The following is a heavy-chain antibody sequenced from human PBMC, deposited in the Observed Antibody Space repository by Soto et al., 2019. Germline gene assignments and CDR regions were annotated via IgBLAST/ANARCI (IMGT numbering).Heavy chain of an antibody. J-gene: IGHJ4*02. Sequence: GGSLRLSCAASGFTFSSYAMSWVRQAPGKGLEWVSAISGSGGSTYYADSVKGRFTISRDNSKNTLYLQMNSLRAEDTAVYYCAKNLGGTYYDSSGCDWLDYWGQGTLVTVSS. CDR2: ISGSGGST. D-gene: IGHD3-22*01. V-gene: IGHV3-23*01. CDR3: AKNLGGTYYDSSGCDWLDY. CDR1: GFTFSSYA.